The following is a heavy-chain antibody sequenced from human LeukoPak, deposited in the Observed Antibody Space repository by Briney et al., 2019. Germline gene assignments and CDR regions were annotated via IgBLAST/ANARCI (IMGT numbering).Heavy chain of an antibody. CDR2: IYTSGST. D-gene: IGHD3-22*01. Sequence: PSQTLSLTCTVSGGSISSGSYYWSWIRQPAGKGLEWIGCIYTSGSTNYNPSLKSRVTISVDTSKNQFSLKLSSVTAADTAVYYCAKHIYAVVSIQQWGQGTLVTVSS. J-gene: IGHJ1*01. V-gene: IGHV4-61*02. CDR3: AKHIYAVVSIQQ. CDR1: GGSISSGSYY.